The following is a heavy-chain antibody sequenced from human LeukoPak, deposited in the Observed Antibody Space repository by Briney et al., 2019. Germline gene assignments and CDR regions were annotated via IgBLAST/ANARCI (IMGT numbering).Heavy chain of an antibody. CDR2: INNRGST. Sequence: SETLSLTCTVSGGSISSYYWSWIRQPPGKGLEWIGEINNRGSTNYNPSLKSRVTISVDTSKNQFSLKLSSVTAADTAVYYCARCSGTGTTTSLRYWGQGTLVTVSS. D-gene: IGHD1-7*01. V-gene: IGHV4-34*01. J-gene: IGHJ4*02. CDR3: ARCSGTGTTTSLRY. CDR1: GGSISSYY.